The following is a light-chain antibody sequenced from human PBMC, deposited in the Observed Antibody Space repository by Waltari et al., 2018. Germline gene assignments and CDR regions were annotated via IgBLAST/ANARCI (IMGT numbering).Light chain of an antibody. J-gene: IGKJ4*01. CDR1: QTITGSW. V-gene: IGKV3-20*01. CDR2: GAS. CDR3: QQYDGSVVT. Sequence: EIVLTQSPGTLSVSPGERVTVSCRASQTITGSWLTWYHQKPGQAPRLLIYGASNRAPGIPDRFSGSGSGTDFTLTISRLEPEDSALYYCQQYDGSVVTFGGGTKVEIK.